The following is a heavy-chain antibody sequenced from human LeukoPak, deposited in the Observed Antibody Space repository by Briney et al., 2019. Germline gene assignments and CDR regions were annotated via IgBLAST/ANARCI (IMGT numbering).Heavy chain of an antibody. CDR3: ASTAGNDKGDYWASDI. D-gene: IGHD4-17*01. V-gene: IGHV1-2*02. J-gene: IGHJ3*02. Sequence: GASVKVSCKASGYTFTGYYIHWVRQAPGQGLEWMGWVNPNTGGTNYAPKFQGRVTMTRDTSINTAYMELSSLRSDDTAVYYCASTAGNDKGDYWASDIWGQGTTVTVSS. CDR2: VNPNTGGT. CDR1: GYTFTGYY.